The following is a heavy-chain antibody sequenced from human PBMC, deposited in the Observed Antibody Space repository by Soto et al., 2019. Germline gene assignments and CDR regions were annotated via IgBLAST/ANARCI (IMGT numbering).Heavy chain of an antibody. J-gene: IGHJ4*02. CDR3: TRRSAGRYYFDY. D-gene: IGHD6-19*01. CDR2: IRSKANSYAT. CDR1: GFTFSGSA. Sequence: GGSLRLSCAASGFTFSGSAMHWVRQASGKGLEWIGRIRSKANSYATAYAASVKGRFTISRDDSKNTAYLQMNSLKTEDTAVYYCTRRSAGRYYFDYWGQGTLVTVSS. V-gene: IGHV3-73*01.